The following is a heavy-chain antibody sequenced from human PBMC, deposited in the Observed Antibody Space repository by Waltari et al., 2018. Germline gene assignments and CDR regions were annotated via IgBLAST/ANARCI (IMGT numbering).Heavy chain of an antibody. CDR3: AKVVSSSWYLDY. Sequence: EVQLLESGGGLVQPGGSLRLSCAASGFTFSSYTRSWVRQAPGKGLGSGSAISGSGGSTYYADSVKGRFTISRANSKNPLYLQMNSLRAEDTAVYYCAKVVSSSWYLDYWGQGTLVTVSS. CDR2: ISGSGGST. V-gene: IGHV3-23*01. CDR1: GFTFSSYT. D-gene: IGHD6-13*01. J-gene: IGHJ4*02.